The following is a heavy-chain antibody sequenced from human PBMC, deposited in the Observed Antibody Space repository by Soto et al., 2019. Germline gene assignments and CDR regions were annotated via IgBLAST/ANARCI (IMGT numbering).Heavy chain of an antibody. CDR3: ASFLLLWFGALH. J-gene: IGHJ4*02. Sequence: PSETLSLTCTVSGGSISSGDYSWSWFRQPPGKGLEWIVYIYYSGSTYYNPSLKSRVTISVDTSKNQFSLKLSSVTAADTAVYYCASFLLLWFGALHWGQGTLVTVAS. D-gene: IGHD3-10*01. CDR2: IYYSGST. CDR1: GGSISSGDYS. V-gene: IGHV4-30-4*01.